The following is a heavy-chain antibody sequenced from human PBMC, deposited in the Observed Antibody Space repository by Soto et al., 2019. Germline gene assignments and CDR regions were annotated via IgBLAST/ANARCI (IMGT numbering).Heavy chain of an antibody. CDR1: GYSFTSYW. Sequence: WESLKISWKGSGYSFTSYWISWVRQMPGKGLEWMGRIDPSDSYANYSPSFQGHVTISADKSISTAYLQWSSLTSSDTAMYYGARSAFSSGKGYWRQGTLVTVSS. D-gene: IGHD3-22*01. V-gene: IGHV5-10-1*01. CDR3: ARSAFSSGKGY. J-gene: IGHJ4*02. CDR2: IDPSDSYA.